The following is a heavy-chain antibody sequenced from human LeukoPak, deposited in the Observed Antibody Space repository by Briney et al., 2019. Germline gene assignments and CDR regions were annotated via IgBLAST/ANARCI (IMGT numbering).Heavy chain of an antibody. CDR3: AELGITMIGGV. CDR1: GFTFSGSA. Sequence: GSLRLSCAASGFTFSGSAMHWVRQAPGKGLEWVSYISSSGSTIYYADSVKGRFTISRDNAKNSLYLQMNSLRAEDTAVYYCAELGITMIGGVWGKGTTVTTSS. CDR2: ISSSGSTI. V-gene: IGHV3-48*03. D-gene: IGHD3-10*02. J-gene: IGHJ6*04.